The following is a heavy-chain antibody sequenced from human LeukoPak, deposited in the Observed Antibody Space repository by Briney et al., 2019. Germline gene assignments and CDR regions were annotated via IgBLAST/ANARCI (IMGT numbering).Heavy chain of an antibody. Sequence: GGSLRLSCTASGFNFGSDAMHWVRQAPGKGLEWVAVISYDGSNKYYADSVKGRFTISRDNSKNTLYLQMNSLRAEDTAVYYCARGARYSYGYSYYGMDVWGQGTTVTVSS. CDR3: ARGARYSYGYSYYGMDV. CDR1: GFNFGSDA. D-gene: IGHD5-18*01. V-gene: IGHV3-30*19. J-gene: IGHJ6*02. CDR2: ISYDGSNK.